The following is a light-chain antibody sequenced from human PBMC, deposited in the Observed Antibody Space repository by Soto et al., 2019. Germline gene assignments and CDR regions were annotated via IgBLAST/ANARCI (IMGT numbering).Light chain of an antibody. Sequence: QSVLTQPPSVSAAPGQKVTISCSGSSSNIGNNYVSWYQQLPGTAPKLLIYENNKRPSGIPDRFSGSKSGTSATLGITGPQTGDEADYYCGTWDSSLSAGVFSGGTKLTVL. J-gene: IGLJ3*02. CDR3: GTWDSSLSAGV. CDR1: SSNIGNNY. CDR2: ENN. V-gene: IGLV1-51*02.